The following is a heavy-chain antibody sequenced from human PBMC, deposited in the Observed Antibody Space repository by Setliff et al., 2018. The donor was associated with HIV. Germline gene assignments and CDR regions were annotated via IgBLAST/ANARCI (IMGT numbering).Heavy chain of an antibody. Sequence: PSETLSLTCSVSGASIHSYYWMWIRQPPGKGLEWIGHIFYNGRIDYTPSLKSRLTISVDTSNSQVSLQLSSLTPADTAVYFCARSSVGYVDYWGPGKLVTVSS. CDR1: GASIHSYY. D-gene: IGHD2-2*01. CDR3: ARSSVGYVDY. CDR2: IFYNGRI. V-gene: IGHV4-59*01. J-gene: IGHJ4*02.